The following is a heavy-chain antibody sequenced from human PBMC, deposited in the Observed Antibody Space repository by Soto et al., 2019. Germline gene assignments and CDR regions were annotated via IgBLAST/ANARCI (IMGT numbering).Heavy chain of an antibody. CDR3: ARMPLRFGELETFYDGMDV. V-gene: IGHV2-26*01. J-gene: IGHJ6*02. Sequence: QVTLKESGPAVVKPTETLTLTCTVSGFSPRNVGMAVSWIRQPPGKALEWLAYILSNGEEAYSTSLKSRLTISKDSSKSQVVLTMTNMDPGDTATYYCARMPLRFGELETFYDGMDVWGQGTTVTVSS. CDR1: GFSPRNVGMA. CDR2: ILSNGEE. D-gene: IGHD3-10*01.